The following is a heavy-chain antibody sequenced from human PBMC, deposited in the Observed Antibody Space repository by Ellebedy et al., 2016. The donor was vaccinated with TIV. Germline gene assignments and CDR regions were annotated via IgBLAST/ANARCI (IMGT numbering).Heavy chain of an antibody. CDR3: AVKYQLLYRAGFNP. V-gene: IGHV4-34*01. CDR1: GGSFSGYY. D-gene: IGHD2-2*02. J-gene: IGHJ5*02. Sequence: SQTLSLTCXVYGGSFSGYYWSWIRQPPGKGLEWIGEINHSGSTNYNPSLKSRVTISVDTSKNQFSLKLSSVTAADTAVYYCAVKYQLLYRAGFNPWGQGTLVTVSS. CDR2: INHSGST.